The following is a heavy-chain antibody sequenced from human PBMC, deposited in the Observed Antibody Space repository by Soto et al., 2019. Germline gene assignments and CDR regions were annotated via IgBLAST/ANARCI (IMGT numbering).Heavy chain of an antibody. CDR1: GFTFSSYS. CDR3: ARDNCSMDSGYFDI. V-gene: IGHV3-21*01. CDR2: ISSSSSYI. D-gene: IGHD2-15*01. J-gene: IGHJ4*03. Sequence: GGSLRLSCAASGFTFSSYSINWVRQAQGKGLGWVSSISSSSSYIYYADSVKGRFTISRDNANNSLYLQMNILRAEDTAVYYCARDNCSMDSGYFDIWGQGTLVTVSS.